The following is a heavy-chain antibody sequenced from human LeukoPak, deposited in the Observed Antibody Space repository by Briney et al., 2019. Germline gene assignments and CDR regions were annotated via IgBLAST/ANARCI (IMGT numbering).Heavy chain of an antibody. Sequence: GASVKVSCTAFGYTFTSYAMYWGRHGPGQRLGWMGGINAGNGNTKYSQKFQGRVTITRDTSASTAYMELSSLRSEDTAVYYCARGCSGGSCYPRYYYYYGMDVWGKGTTVTVSS. CDR3: ARGCSGGSCYPRYYYYYGMDV. CDR1: GYTFTSYA. CDR2: INAGNGNT. D-gene: IGHD2-15*01. V-gene: IGHV1-3*01. J-gene: IGHJ6*04.